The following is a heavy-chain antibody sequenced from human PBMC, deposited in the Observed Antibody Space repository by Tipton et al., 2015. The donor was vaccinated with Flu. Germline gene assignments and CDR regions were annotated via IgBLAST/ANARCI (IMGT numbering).Heavy chain of an antibody. J-gene: IGHJ4*02. D-gene: IGHD6-19*01. CDR2: ISGRGDHP. CDR1: GFTLRSYA. V-gene: IGHV3-21*01. CDR3: ARDGSSGRGGGWDLDC. Sequence: SLRLSCAASGFTLRSYAVNWVRRAPGKGLEWVSFISGRGDHPYYADSMNGRVTVSRDDAKNLVFLQMNSLRVDDSAVYYCARDGSSGRGGGWDLDCWGQGTLVTVSS.